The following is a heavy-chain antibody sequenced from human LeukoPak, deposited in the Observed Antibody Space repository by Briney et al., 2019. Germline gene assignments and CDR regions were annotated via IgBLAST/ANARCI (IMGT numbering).Heavy chain of an antibody. D-gene: IGHD3-3*01. J-gene: IGHJ4*02. V-gene: IGHV3-7*01. CDR1: GFPFNAYW. CDR2: IRQDGDTK. Sequence: GGSLRLSCAASGFPFNAYWMTWVRQAPGKGLEWVANIRQDGDTKYYVDSVRGRFTISRDNTKNSLYLQMSSLRAEDTAVYYCATDRGWRTSGYYLYYFEYWGQGTLVTFSS. CDR3: ATDRGWRTSGYYLYYFEY.